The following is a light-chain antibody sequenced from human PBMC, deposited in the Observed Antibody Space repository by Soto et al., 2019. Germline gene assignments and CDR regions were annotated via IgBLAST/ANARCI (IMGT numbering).Light chain of an antibody. Sequence: QSVLTQSTSASASLGSSVNLTCSLSSGHSAYIIAWHQQQAGKAPRYLMKVEGSGSYNKGSGVPDRFSGSSSGADRYLTISNLQSEDEADYYCETWDSNTRMFGGGTKVTVL. CDR1: SGHSAYI. V-gene: IGLV4-60*03. J-gene: IGLJ3*02. CDR3: ETWDSNTRM. CDR2: VEGSGSY.